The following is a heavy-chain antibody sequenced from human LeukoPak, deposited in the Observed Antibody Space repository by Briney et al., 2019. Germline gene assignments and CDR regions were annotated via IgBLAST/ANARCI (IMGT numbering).Heavy chain of an antibody. J-gene: IGHJ4*02. D-gene: IGHD2-2*01. CDR2: IYYSGST. CDR3: ASSHCSSTSCPSDY. CDR1: GGSISSYY. Sequence: SETLSLTCTVSGGSISSYYWSWIRQPPGKGLEWIGYIYYSGSTNYNPSLKSRVTISVDTSKNQFSLKLSSVTAADTAVYYCASSHCSSTSCPSDYWGQGTLVTVSS. V-gene: IGHV4-59*01.